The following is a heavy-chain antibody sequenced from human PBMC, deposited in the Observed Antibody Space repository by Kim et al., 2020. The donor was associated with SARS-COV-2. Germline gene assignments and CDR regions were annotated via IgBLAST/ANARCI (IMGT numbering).Heavy chain of an antibody. CDR1: GGTFSSYA. J-gene: IGHJ4*02. V-gene: IGHV1-69*13. Sequence: SVKVSCKASGGTFSSYAISWVRQAPGQGLEWMGGIIPIFGTANYAQKFQGRVTITADESTSTAYMELSSLRSEDTAVYYCARDWRGSSGWPHSPYFDYWGQGTLVTVSS. D-gene: IGHD6-19*01. CDR2: IIPIFGTA. CDR3: ARDWRGSSGWPHSPYFDY.